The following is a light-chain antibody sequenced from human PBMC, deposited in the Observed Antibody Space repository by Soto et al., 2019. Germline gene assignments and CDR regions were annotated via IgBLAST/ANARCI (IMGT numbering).Light chain of an antibody. Sequence: QSALTQPASVSGSPGQSITISCTGTSSDVGGYNYVSWYQHHPGKAPKLLIYDVSNRPSGVSNRFSGSKSDNTASLTISGLQPEDAADYYCSSYTTSNTRQIVFGTGTKLTVL. CDR3: SSYTTSNTRQIV. J-gene: IGLJ1*01. CDR2: DVS. V-gene: IGLV2-14*03. CDR1: SSDVGGYNY.